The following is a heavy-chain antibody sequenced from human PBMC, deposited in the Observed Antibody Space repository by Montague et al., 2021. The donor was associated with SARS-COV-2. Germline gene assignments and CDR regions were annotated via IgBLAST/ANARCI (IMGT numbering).Heavy chain of an antibody. CDR3: ARGMIRGVTTLFDY. D-gene: IGHD3-10*01. J-gene: IGHJ4*02. Sequence: SETLSLTCSVSSGSIISSGYYWGWVRQPPGKELEWIGNIYYSGTTYYNPSLQSRGTISVDKSKNHLSLRLSSVTAADTAVYCCARGMIRGVTTLFDYWGQGSQVTVPS. V-gene: IGHV4-39*02. CDR2: IYYSGTT. CDR1: SGSIISSGYY.